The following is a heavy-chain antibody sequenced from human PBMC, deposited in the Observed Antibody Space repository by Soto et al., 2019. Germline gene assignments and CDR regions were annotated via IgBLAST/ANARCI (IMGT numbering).Heavy chain of an antibody. D-gene: IGHD2-15*01. CDR1: GFTFDDYA. J-gene: IGHJ4*02. V-gene: IGHV3-9*01. CDR2: ISWNSGSI. Sequence: GGSLRLSCAASGFTFDDYAMHWVRQAPGKGLEWVSGISWNSGSIGYADSVKGRFTISRDNAKNSLYLQMNSLRAEDTALYYCAKAPPCSGGSCYPTGYPYYFDYWGQGTLVTVSS. CDR3: AKAPPCSGGSCYPTGYPYYFDY.